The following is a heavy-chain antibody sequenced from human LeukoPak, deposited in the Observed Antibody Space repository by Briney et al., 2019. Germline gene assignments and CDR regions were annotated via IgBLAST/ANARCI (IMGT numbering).Heavy chain of an antibody. J-gene: IGHJ4*02. CDR3: AKDAGMATITDYLDY. V-gene: IGHV3-30*02. CDR2: IRYDGSNK. Sequence: PGGSLRLSCAASGFTFSSYGMHWVRQAPGKGLEWVAFIRYDGSNKYYVDSVKGRFTISRDNSKNTLYLQMNSLRAEDTAVYYCAKDAGMATITDYLDYWGQGTLVTVSS. D-gene: IGHD5-24*01. CDR1: GFTFSSYG.